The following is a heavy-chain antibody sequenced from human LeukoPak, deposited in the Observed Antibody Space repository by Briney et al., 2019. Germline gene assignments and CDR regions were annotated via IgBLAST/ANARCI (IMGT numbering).Heavy chain of an antibody. CDR2: INHSGST. Sequence: PSETLSLTCAVYGGSFSGYYWSWIRQPPGKGLEWIGEINHSGSTNYNPSLKSRVTISVDTSKNQFSLKLSSVTAADTAVYYCARVRHYDYVWGSYRYSRNFDYWGQGTLVTVSS. J-gene: IGHJ4*02. CDR1: GGSFSGYY. D-gene: IGHD3-16*02. V-gene: IGHV4-34*01. CDR3: ARVRHYDYVWGSYRYSRNFDY.